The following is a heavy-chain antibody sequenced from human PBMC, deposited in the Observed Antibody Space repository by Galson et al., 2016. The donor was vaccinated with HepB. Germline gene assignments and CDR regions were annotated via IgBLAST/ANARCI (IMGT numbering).Heavy chain of an antibody. V-gene: IGHV2-70*04. CDR1: GFSLSTSGMR. D-gene: IGHD2-15*01. CDR3: ARMVGYCSGDSCFSLGMDV. Sequence: PALVKPTQTLTLTCTFSGFSLSTSGMRVSWIRQPPGKALEWLARIDWDDDKFYSTSLKTRLTISKDTSKNQVVLTMTNMDPMDTATYYCARMVGYCSGDSCFSLGMDVWGQGTTVTVSS. J-gene: IGHJ6*02. CDR2: IDWDDDK.